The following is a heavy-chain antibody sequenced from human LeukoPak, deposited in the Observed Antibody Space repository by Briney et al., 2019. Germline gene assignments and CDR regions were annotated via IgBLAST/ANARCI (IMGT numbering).Heavy chain of an antibody. CDR3: AKGVVGGVVPAAIYFDY. V-gene: IGHV3-21*04. CDR1: GFTFSSYS. Sequence: GGSLRLSCAASGFTFSSYSMNWVRQAPGKGLEWVSSISSSSSYIYYADSVKGRFTISRDNSKNTLYLQMNSLRAEDTAVYYCAKGVVGGVVPAAIYFDYWGQGTLVTVSS. CDR2: ISSSSSYI. J-gene: IGHJ4*02. D-gene: IGHD2-2*02.